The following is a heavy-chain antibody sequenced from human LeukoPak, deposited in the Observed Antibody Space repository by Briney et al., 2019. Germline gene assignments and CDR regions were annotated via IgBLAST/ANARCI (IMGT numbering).Heavy chain of an antibody. D-gene: IGHD2-2*01. J-gene: IGHJ6*03. CDR2: MNPNSGNT. Sequence: GASVEVSCKASGYTFTSYDINWVRQATGQGLEWMGWMNPNSGNTGYAQKFQGRVTMTRNTSISTAYMELSSLRSEDTAVYYCARGGVLYCSSTSCYFSYYYYYMDVWGKGTTVTVSS. V-gene: IGHV1-8*01. CDR1: GYTFTSYD. CDR3: ARGGVLYCSSTSCYFSYYYYYMDV.